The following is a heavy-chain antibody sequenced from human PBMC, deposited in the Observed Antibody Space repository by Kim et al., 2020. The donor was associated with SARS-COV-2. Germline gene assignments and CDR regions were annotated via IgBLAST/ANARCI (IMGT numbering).Heavy chain of an antibody. CDR2: IIPILGIA. D-gene: IGHD3-10*01. V-gene: IGHV1-69*04. CDR3: ARGYYGSGSKNNWFDP. Sequence: SVKVSCKASGGTFSSYAISWVRQAPGQGLEWMGRIIPILGIANYAQKFQGRVTITADKSTSTAYMELSSLRSEDTAVYYCARGYYGSGSKNNWFDPWGQGTLVTVSS. CDR1: GGTFSSYA. J-gene: IGHJ5*02.